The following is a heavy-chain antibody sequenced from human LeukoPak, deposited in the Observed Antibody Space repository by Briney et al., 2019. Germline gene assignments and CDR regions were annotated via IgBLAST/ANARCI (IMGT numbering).Heavy chain of an antibody. CDR3: AKGVYSSSYGMDV. Sequence: GGSLRLSCAASGFTFSSYAMSWVRQAPGNGLEWVSAISGSGGSTYYADSVKGRFTISRDNSKNTLYLQMNSLRAEDTAVYYCAKGVYSSSYGMDVWGQGTTVTVSS. CDR1: GFTFSSYA. CDR2: ISGSGGST. V-gene: IGHV3-23*01. J-gene: IGHJ6*02. D-gene: IGHD6-6*01.